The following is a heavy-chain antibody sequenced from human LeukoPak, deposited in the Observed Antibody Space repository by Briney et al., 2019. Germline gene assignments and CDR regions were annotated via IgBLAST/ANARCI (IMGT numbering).Heavy chain of an antibody. V-gene: IGHV4-59*01. CDR2: IYYSGST. J-gene: IGHJ4*02. Sequence: SEALSLTCTVSGGSMSSYYWRWIRQPPGKGLEWIGYIYYSGSTKYNPSLKSRLPISVDTSKNHFSLKLSSVTAADTAVYYCARAPSPNYYDSSANGYYFDYWGQGTLVTVSS. D-gene: IGHD3-22*01. CDR3: ARAPSPNYYDSSANGYYFDY. CDR1: GGSMSSYY.